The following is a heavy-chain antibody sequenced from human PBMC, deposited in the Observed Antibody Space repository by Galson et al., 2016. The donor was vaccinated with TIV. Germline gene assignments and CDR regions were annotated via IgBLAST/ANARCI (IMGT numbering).Heavy chain of an antibody. CDR2: IWYDGSKE. CDR3: AGGSGWGYFDS. CDR1: RIDFSSYG. V-gene: IGHV3-33*01. J-gene: IGHJ4*01. Sequence: SLRLSCAASRIDFSSYGVHWVRQAPGKGLEWVANIWYDGSKEYYDESVKGRFSISRDNPKKILFLQMNSLTVEDTAVYYCAGGSGWGYFDSWGHGTLVTVSS. D-gene: IGHD6-19*01.